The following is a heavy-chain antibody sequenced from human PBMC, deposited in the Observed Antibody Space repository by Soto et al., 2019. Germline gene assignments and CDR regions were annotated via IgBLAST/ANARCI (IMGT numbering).Heavy chain of an antibody. D-gene: IGHD3-10*01. CDR3: ARLPYSTMVRGVIGYYYYGMDV. CDR2: IDPSDSYT. J-gene: IGHJ6*02. V-gene: IGHV5-10-1*01. Sequence: GESLKISCKGSGYSFTSYWISRVRQMPGKGLEWMGRIDPSDSYTNYSPSFQGHVTISADKSISTAYLQWSSLKASDTAMYYCARLPYSTMVRGVIGYYYYGMDVWGQGTTVTVSS. CDR1: GYSFTSYW.